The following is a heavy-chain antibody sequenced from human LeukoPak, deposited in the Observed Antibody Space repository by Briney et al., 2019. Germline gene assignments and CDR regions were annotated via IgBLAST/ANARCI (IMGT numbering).Heavy chain of an antibody. CDR2: IIPIFGTA. V-gene: IGHV1-69*13. CDR1: GGTFSSYA. J-gene: IGHJ6*03. Sequence: ASVRVSCKASGGTFSSYAISWVRQAPGQGLEWMGGIIPIFGTANYAQKFQGRVTITADESTSTAYMELSSLRPEDTAVYYCARVGYYYYYMDVWGKGTTVTVSS. CDR3: ARVGYYYYYMDV.